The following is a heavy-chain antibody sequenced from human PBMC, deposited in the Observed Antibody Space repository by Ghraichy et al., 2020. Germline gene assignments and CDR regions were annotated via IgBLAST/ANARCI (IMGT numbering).Heavy chain of an antibody. V-gene: IGHV2-70*11. D-gene: IGHD6-19*01. CDR3: ARVSTTASSGWYDSFDF. J-gene: IGHJ4*02. Sequence: SGPTLVKPTQTLTLTCTFSGFSLSTGGMCVSWVRQPPGKALEWLARIDWDDDKYFSTSLKTRLTISKDTSKNQVVLTMTNMDPVDTATYYCARVSTTASSGWYDSFDFWGQGTLVTVSS. CDR1: GFSLSTGGMC. CDR2: IDWDDDK.